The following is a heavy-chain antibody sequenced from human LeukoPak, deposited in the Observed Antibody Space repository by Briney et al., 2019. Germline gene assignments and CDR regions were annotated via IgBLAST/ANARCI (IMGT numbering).Heavy chain of an antibody. CDR1: GFTFSTYG. J-gene: IGHJ4*02. D-gene: IGHD3-22*01. V-gene: IGHV3-48*01. Sequence: GGSLRLSCVGSGFTFSTYGMNWVRQAPGRGLEWVSYISTWSTTIYYADSVKGRFTISRDDAKSSLFLQMNSLRVEDTALYYCARMSSGYYDDNWGQGTQVTVSS. CDR2: ISTWSTTI. CDR3: ARMSSGYYDDN.